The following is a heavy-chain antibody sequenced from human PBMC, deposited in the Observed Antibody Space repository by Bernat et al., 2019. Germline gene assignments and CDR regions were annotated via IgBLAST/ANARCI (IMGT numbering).Heavy chain of an antibody. CDR3: ARDRSDYGDEMTD. V-gene: IGHV3-21*01. D-gene: IGHD4-17*01. J-gene: IGHJ4*02. Sequence: VQLVESGGGLVKPGGSLSLSCAASGFTFSSYTMNWVRQAPGKGLEWVSSISTDNAYIYYADSVKGRFTISRDNAKNSLYLQMNSLRAEDTAVYYCARDRSDYGDEMTDWGQGTLVTVSS. CDR2: ISTDNAYI. CDR1: GFTFSSYT.